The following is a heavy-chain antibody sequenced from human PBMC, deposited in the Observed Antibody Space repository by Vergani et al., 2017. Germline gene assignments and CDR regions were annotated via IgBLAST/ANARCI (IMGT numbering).Heavy chain of an antibody. J-gene: IGHJ5*02. CDR2: ISSSSSYI. Sequence: EVQVVESGGGLVKPGGSLRLSCAASGFTFSSFSMNWVRQAPGKGLEWVSSISSSSSYIYYADSVKGRFTISRDNAKNSLYLQMNSLRAEDTAVYYCARGGYCSSTSCYGYNWFDPWGQGTLVTVST. CDR3: ARGGYCSSTSCYGYNWFDP. V-gene: IGHV3-21*01. CDR1: GFTFSSFS. D-gene: IGHD2-2*01.